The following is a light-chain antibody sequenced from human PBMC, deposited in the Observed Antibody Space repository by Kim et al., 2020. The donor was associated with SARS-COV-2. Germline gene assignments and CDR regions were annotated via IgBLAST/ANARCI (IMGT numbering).Light chain of an antibody. V-gene: IGLV2-23*02. CDR3: CSYAGSSTFYV. Sequence: QSVLTQPASVSGSPGQSITISCTGTSSDVGSYNLVSWYQQHPGKAPKLIIYEVSNRPSGVSNRFSGSKSGNTASLTISGLQAEDEADYYCCSYAGSSTFYVFGAGTQLTVL. CDR1: SSDVGSYNL. CDR2: EVS. J-gene: IGLJ1*01.